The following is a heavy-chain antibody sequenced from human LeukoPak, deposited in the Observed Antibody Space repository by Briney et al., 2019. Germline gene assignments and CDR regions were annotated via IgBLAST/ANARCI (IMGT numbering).Heavy chain of an antibody. D-gene: IGHD4-17*01. CDR1: GGSISSYY. J-gene: IGHJ1*01. CDR3: ARDGEVGPPTVTPIEYFQH. CDR2: IYTSGST. V-gene: IGHV4-4*07. Sequence: PTETLSLTCTVSGGSISSYYWSWIRQPAGKGLEWIGRIYTSGSTDYNPSLKSRVTMSVDTSKNQFSLKLSSVTAADTAVYCCARDGEVGPPTVTPIEYFQHWGQGTLVTVSS.